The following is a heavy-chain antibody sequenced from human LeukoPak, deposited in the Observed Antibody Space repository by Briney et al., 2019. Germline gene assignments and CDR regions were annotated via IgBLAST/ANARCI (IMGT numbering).Heavy chain of an antibody. CDR2: ISGSGGST. J-gene: IGHJ3*02. D-gene: IGHD6-19*01. Sequence: GGSLRLSCAAFGFTVSSNYMSWVRQAPGKGLEWVSAISGSGGSTYYADSVKGRFTISRDNSKNTLYLQMNSLRAEDTAVYYCAKALGAVAGHDAFDIWGQGTMVTVSS. V-gene: IGHV3-23*01. CDR1: GFTVSSNY. CDR3: AKALGAVAGHDAFDI.